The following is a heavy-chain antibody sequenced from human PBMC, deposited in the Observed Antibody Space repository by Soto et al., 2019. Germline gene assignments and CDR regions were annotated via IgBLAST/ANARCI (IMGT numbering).Heavy chain of an antibody. J-gene: IGHJ4*02. V-gene: IGHV1-24*01. D-gene: IGHD6-13*01. CDR2: FDPEDGET. CDR3: ARDLAAGNCDY. CDR1: GYTLTELS. Sequence: GASVKVSCKVSGYTLTELSMHWVRQAPGKGLEWMGGFDPEDGETIYAQKFQGRVTMTADTSTGTAYMELRSLRSDDTAVYYCARDLAAGNCDYWGQGTLVTVSS.